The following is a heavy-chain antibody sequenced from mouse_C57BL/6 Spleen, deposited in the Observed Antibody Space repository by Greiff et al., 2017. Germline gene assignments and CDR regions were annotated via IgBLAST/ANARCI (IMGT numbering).Heavy chain of an antibody. J-gene: IGHJ4*01. CDR1: GFSLTSYA. Sequence: VMLVESGPGLVAPSQSLSITCTVSGFSLTSYAISWVRQPPGKGLEWLGVIWTGGGTNYNSALKSRLSISKDNSKSQVFLKMNSLQTDDTARYYCARKRGYYGGNAMDYWGQGTSVTVSS. V-gene: IGHV2-9-1*01. CDR2: IWTGGGT. CDR3: ARKRGYYGGNAMDY. D-gene: IGHD1-1*01.